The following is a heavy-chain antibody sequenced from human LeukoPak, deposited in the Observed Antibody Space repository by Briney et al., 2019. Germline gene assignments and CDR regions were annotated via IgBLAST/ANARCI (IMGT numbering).Heavy chain of an antibody. J-gene: IGHJ4*02. V-gene: IGHV4-59*01. CDR2: IYYSGST. D-gene: IGHD1/OR15-1a*01. Sequence: SSETLSLTCTVSGASISSYYWSWIRQPPGKGLEWIGYIYYSGSTNYNPSLKSRVTISVDTSKNQFSLKLSSVTAADTAVYYCARGANKADYWGQGTLVTVSS. CDR3: ARGANKADY. CDR1: GASISSYY.